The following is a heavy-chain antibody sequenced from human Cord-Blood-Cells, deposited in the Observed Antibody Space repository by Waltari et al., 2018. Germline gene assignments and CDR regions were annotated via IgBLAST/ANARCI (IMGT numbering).Heavy chain of an antibody. J-gene: IGHJ4*02. D-gene: IGHD1-1*01. CDR3: ARYRTGTFDY. V-gene: IGHV4-59*01. Sequence: QVQLQESGPGLVKPSETLSLTCTASGGPISSYFWRWIRQPPGKGLERIGYTYYSGSTNYNPSLKSRVTISVDTSKNQFSLKLSSVTAADTAVYYCARYRTGTFDYWGQGTLVTVSS. CDR1: GGPISSYF. CDR2: TYYSGST.